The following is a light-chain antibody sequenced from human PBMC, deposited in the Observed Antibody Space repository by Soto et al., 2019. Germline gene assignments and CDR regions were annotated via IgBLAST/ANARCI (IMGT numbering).Light chain of an antibody. V-gene: IGKV3-20*01. CDR2: GAS. Sequence: EIVLTQSPGTLSLSPGERATLSCRASQSVTSSYLAWYQQKAGQAPRLLMYGASSRATGIPDRFSGSGSGTDFTITISRLEPEDFAVYYCQQYGSSRTFGQGTKVEIK. CDR3: QQYGSSRT. J-gene: IGKJ1*01. CDR1: QSVTSSY.